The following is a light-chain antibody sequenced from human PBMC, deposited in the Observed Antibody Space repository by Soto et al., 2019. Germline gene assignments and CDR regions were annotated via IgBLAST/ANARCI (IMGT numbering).Light chain of an antibody. J-gene: IGLJ1*01. CDR1: SGDVGGYDY. CDR2: DVT. CDR3: ISYASINTYV. V-gene: IGLV2-14*01. Sequence: QSVLTQPASVSGSPGQSITISCTGTSGDVGGYDYVSWYQQHPGKAPKLMIYDVTNRPSGVSNRFSGSKSGNTASLTFSGLQAEDEADYYCISYASINTYVFGTGTKVT.